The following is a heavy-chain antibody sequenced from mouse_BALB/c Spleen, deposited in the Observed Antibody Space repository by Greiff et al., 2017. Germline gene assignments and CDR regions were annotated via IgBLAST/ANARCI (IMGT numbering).Heavy chain of an antibody. CDR3: ARRDYGSPFAY. CDR1: GYAFSSYW. CDR2: IYPGDGDT. J-gene: IGHJ3*01. D-gene: IGHD1-1*01. V-gene: IGHV1-80*01. Sequence: QVQLKQSGAELVRPGSSVKISCKASGYAFSSYWMNWVKQRPGQGLEWIGQIYPGDGDTNYNGKFKGKATLTADKSSSTAYMQLSSLTSEDSAVYFCARRDYGSPFAYWGQGTLVTVSA.